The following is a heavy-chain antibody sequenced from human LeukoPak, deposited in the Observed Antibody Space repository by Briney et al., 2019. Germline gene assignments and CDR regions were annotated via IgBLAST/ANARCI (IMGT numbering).Heavy chain of an antibody. CDR1: GFTFSSYA. CDR3: ARGEYYFDY. V-gene: IGHV3-30-3*01. CDR2: ISYDGSKT. Sequence: GGSLRLSCAASGFTFSSYAMNWVRQAPGKGLEWVAIISYDGSKTYYADSVKGRFTISRDNSKNTLYLQMNSLTAEDTAVYYCARGEYYFDYWGQGTLVTVSS. J-gene: IGHJ4*02.